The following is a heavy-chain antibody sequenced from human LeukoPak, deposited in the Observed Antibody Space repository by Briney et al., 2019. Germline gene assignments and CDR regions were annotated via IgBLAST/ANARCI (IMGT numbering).Heavy chain of an antibody. J-gene: IGHJ4*02. Sequence: GGSLRLSCAASGFTFSSYGMSWVRQAPGKGLEWVSGISDSGGTTYYVDSVKGRFTISRDNSKNTLYLQMNSLTAEDTAVYYCAKDRMAPSPYYFDYWGQGTLVTVSS. CDR2: ISDSGGTT. D-gene: IGHD2-2*01. CDR1: GFTFSSYG. V-gene: IGHV3-23*01. CDR3: AKDRMAPSPYYFDY.